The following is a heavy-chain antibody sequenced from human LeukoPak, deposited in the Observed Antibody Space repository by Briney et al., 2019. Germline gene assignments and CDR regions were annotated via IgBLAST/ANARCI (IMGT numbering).Heavy chain of an antibody. CDR3: ARVRSRYSSSWLYY. V-gene: IGHV4-34*01. J-gene: IGHJ4*02. CDR1: GGSVSGYY. D-gene: IGHD6-13*01. Sequence: PSETLSLTCAVYGGSVSGYYWSWIRQPPGKGLEWIGEINHSGSTNYNPSLKSRVTISVDTSKNQFSLKLSSVTAADTAVYYCARVRSRYSSSWLYYWGQGTLVTVSS. CDR2: INHSGST.